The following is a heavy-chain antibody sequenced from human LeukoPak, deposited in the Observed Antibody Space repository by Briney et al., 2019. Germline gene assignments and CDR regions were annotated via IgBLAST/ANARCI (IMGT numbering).Heavy chain of an antibody. J-gene: IGHJ6*03. V-gene: IGHV1-2*06. CDR1: GYTFTGYY. D-gene: IGHD1-7*01. CDR3: ARSNWNYVSYYYYYMDV. CDR2: INPNSGGT. Sequence: ASVKVSCKASGYTFTGYYMHWVRQAPGQGLEWMGRINPNSGGTNYAQKFQGRVTMTRDTSISTAYMELSRLRSDDTAVYYCARSNWNYVSYYYYYMDVWGKGTTVTVSS.